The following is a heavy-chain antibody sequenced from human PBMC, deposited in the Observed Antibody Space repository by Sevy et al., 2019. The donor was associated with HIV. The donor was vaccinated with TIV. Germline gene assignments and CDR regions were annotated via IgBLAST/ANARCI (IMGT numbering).Heavy chain of an antibody. CDR1: GFTFSNAW. V-gene: IGHV3-15*01. D-gene: IGHD3-10*01. Sequence: GGSLRLSCAASGFTFSNAWMSWVRQAPGKGLEWVGRIKSKTDGGTTYYAAPVKGRFTISRDDSKNTLYLQMNSLKTEDTAVYYCTTGSELLWFEEFGDYWGHGTLVTVSS. CDR3: TTGSELLWFEEFGDY. J-gene: IGHJ4*01. CDR2: IKSKTDGGTT.